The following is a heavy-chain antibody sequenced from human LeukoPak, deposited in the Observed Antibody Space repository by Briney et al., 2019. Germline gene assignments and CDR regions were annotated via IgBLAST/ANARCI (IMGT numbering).Heavy chain of an antibody. CDR3: ARDKRGYCSGGSCSSGFDY. Sequence: GGSLRLSCAASGFTVSSNYMSWVRQAPGKGLEWVSVIYSGGSTYYADSVKGRFTISRDNSKNTLYLQMNSLRAEDTALYYCARDKRGYCSGGSCSSGFDYWGQGTLVTVSS. J-gene: IGHJ4*02. CDR2: IYSGGST. CDR1: GFTVSSNY. D-gene: IGHD2-15*01. V-gene: IGHV3-53*01.